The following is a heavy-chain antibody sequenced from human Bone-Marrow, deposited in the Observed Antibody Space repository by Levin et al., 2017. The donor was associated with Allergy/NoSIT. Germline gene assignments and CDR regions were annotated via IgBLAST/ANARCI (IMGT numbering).Heavy chain of an antibody. D-gene: IGHD5-12*01. CDR3: ARETLVDIVPLEFDY. V-gene: IGHV1-2*02. CDR2: INPNSGGT. Sequence: GESLKISCKALGYTFTGHYMHWGRQVPGQGLEWMGWINPNSGGTKYAQRFQGRVTMTRDTSISTAYMELSRLTSDDTAVYYCARETLVDIVPLEFDYWGQGTLATVSS. J-gene: IGHJ4*02. CDR1: GYTFTGHY.